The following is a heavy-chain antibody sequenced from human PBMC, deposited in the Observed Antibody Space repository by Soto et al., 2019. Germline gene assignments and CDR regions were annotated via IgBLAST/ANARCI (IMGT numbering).Heavy chain of an antibody. Sequence: QVQLQQWGAGLLKPSETLSLTCAVYGGSFSGYYWSWIRQPPGKGLEWIGEINHSGSTNYNPSLKSRVTISVDTSKNQFSLKLGSVTAAGTAVYYCARMVLGPYYDFWSRNPKGAYYFDYWGQGTLVTVSS. CDR1: GGSFSGYY. CDR3: ARMVLGPYYDFWSRNPKGAYYFDY. CDR2: INHSGST. D-gene: IGHD3-3*01. V-gene: IGHV4-34*01. J-gene: IGHJ4*02.